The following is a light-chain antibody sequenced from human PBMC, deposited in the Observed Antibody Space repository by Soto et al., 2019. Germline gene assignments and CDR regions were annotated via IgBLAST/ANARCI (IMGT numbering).Light chain of an antibody. CDR1: QSVSSY. Sequence: EIVLTQSPATLSLAPGERATLSWRASQSVSSYLAWYQQKPGQAPRLLIYDASNRATGIPARFSGSGSGTDFTLTINSLEPEDFAVYYCQQRSNWPSITFGQGTRLENK. J-gene: IGKJ5*01. V-gene: IGKV3-11*01. CDR3: QQRSNWPSIT. CDR2: DAS.